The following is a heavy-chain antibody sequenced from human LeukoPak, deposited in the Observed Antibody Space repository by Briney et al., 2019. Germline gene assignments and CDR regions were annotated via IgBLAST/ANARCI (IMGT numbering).Heavy chain of an antibody. V-gene: IGHV3-30*04. CDR2: ISYDGSNK. J-gene: IGHJ6*03. CDR1: GFTFSSYA. Sequence: GGSLRLSCAASGFTFSSYAMHWVRQAPGKGLEWVAVISYDGSNKYYADSVKGRFTISRDNSKNTLYLQMNSLRSDDTAVYYCARSRPREFGGYYSYYMDVWGKGTTVTISS. D-gene: IGHD3-10*01. CDR3: ARSRPREFGGYYSYYMDV.